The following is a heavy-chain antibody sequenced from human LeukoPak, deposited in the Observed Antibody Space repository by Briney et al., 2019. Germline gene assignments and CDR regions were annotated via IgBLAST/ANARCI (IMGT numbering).Heavy chain of an antibody. J-gene: IGHJ6*02. CDR2: ISGSGGST. CDR3: AKVILLWFSGMDV. D-gene: IGHD3-10*01. CDR1: GFTFSSYA. Sequence: QSGGSLRLSCAASGFTFSSYAMRWVRQAPGKGLEWVSAISGSGGSTYYADSGKGRFTIYRDNSKNTLYLQMNSLRAEDTAVYYCAKVILLWFSGMDVWGQGTTVTVSS. V-gene: IGHV3-23*01.